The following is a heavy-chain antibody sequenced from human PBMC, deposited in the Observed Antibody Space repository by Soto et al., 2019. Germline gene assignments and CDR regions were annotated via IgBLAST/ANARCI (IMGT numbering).Heavy chain of an antibody. D-gene: IGHD6-25*01. CDR1: GYPFTTYD. CDR3: AILRTHSGVDY. Sequence: ASVKVSCKASGYPFTTYDISWVRQAAGQGLEWMGWINLNSGHTDYAQRFQGRVTMTRDTSISTAYMELSRLRSDDTAVYYCAILRTHSGVDYWGQGTLVTVSS. CDR2: INLNSGHT. V-gene: IGHV1-8*01. J-gene: IGHJ4*02.